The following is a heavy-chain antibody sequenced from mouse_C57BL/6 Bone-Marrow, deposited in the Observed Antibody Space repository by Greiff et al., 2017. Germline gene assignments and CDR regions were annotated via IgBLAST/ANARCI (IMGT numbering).Heavy chain of an antibody. D-gene: IGHD2-4*01. V-gene: IGHV1-52*01. Sequence: VQLVESGAELVRPGSSVKLSCKASGYTFTSYWMHWVKQRPIQGLEWIGNIDPSDSETHYNQKFKDKATLTVDKSSSTAYMQLSSLTSEDSAVYFCARGSFFCYYDYDVWFAYWGQGTLVTVSA. CDR2: IDPSDSET. CDR3: ARGSFFCYYDYDVWFAY. J-gene: IGHJ3*01. CDR1: GYTFTSYW.